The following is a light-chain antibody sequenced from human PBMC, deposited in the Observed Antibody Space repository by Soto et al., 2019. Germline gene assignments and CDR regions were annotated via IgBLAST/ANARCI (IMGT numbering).Light chain of an antibody. J-gene: IGKJ3*01. Sequence: DIQMTQSPSTLSASVGDRVTITCRASQSISSWLAWYQQKPGKAPKLLIYDASSLESGVPSRFSGSGPGTEFTLTISSLQPDDFATYCCQQYNRYSTFGPGTKVDIK. CDR2: DAS. V-gene: IGKV1-5*01. CDR1: QSISSW. CDR3: QQYNRYST.